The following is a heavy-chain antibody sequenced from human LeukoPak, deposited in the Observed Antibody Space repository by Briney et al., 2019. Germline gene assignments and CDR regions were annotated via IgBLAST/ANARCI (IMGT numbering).Heavy chain of an antibody. CDR2: IHHDGRT. Sequence: SETLSLTCAVSGGSLSGYYWSWIRQSPGKGLEWMGDIHHDGRTKYKSSFKSRITIFLVSSKNEVSLRLSPVTPADTALYFCARDVVPRDYGDTLNAYDFWGQGTMVTVS. D-gene: IGHD4-17*01. J-gene: IGHJ3*01. CDR1: GGSLSGYY. V-gene: IGHV4-34*01. CDR3: ARDVVPRDYGDTLNAYDF.